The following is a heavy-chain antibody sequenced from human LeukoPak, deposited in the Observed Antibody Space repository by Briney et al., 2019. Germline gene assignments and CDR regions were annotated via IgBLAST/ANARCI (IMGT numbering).Heavy chain of an antibody. J-gene: IGHJ4*02. CDR1: GYTFTGYD. CDR3: ATLLSNAAFDY. Sequence: ASVKVSCKASGYTFTGYDIHWVRQAPGQGLEWMGWISPDSGGTKYAQKFQGRVTMTRDTSITTAYMEMSRLRSDDTAVYYCATLLSNAAFDYWGQGTLVAVSS. D-gene: IGHD6-25*01. CDR2: ISPDSGGT. V-gene: IGHV1-2*02.